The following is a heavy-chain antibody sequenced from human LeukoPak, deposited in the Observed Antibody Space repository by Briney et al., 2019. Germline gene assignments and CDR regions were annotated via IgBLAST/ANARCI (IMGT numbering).Heavy chain of an antibody. CDR2: LSYSGST. D-gene: IGHD3-22*01. CDR3: ARSARRTSGYPFDY. V-gene: IGHV4-30-4*08. Sequence: SETLSLTCAVSGGSIGSGDYYWSWIRQPPGKGLEWIGYLSYSGSTYNNPSLKGRLTISQDTSQNQFSLKLSSVTAADTAVYYCARSARRTSGYPFDYWGQGILVTVSS. J-gene: IGHJ4*02. CDR1: GGSIGSGDYY.